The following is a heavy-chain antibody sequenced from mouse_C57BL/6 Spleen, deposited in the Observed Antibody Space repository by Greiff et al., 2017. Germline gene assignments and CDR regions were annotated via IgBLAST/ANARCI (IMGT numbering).Heavy chain of an antibody. V-gene: IGHV1-80*01. CDR1: GYAFSSYW. CDR2: IYPGDGDT. D-gene: IGHD2-3*01. Sequence: VQRVESGAELVKPGASVKISCKASGYAFSSYWMNWVKQRPGKGLEWIGQIYPGDGDTNYNGKFKGKATLTADKSSSTAYMQLSSLTAEDSAVYFCAREGRYDGYPAWFAYWGQGTLVTVSA. CDR3: AREGRYDGYPAWFAY. J-gene: IGHJ3*01.